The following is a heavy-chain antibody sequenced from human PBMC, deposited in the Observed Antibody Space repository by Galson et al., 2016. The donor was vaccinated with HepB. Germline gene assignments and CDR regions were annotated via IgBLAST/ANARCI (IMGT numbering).Heavy chain of an antibody. V-gene: IGHV3-23*01. CDR2: ISGGGVST. J-gene: IGHJ4*02. Sequence: SLRLSCAASGFTFSSYAMNWVRQAPGEGLQWVSGISGGGVSTHYADSVKGRFTISRDNSKNTLYLQMNSLRAEDTAVYYCAKGRYCGGDCYSSDYWGQGTLVTVSS. CDR3: AKGRYCGGDCYSSDY. CDR1: GFTFSSYA. D-gene: IGHD2-21*02.